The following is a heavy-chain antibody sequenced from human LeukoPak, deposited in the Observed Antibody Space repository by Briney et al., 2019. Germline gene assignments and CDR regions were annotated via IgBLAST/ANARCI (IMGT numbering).Heavy chain of an antibody. Sequence: SETLSLTCAVYGGSFSGYYWSWIRQPPGKGPEWIGEINHSGSTNYNPSLKSRVTISVDTSKNQFSLKLSSVTAADTAVYYCAREPLYCSSTSCYRDYWGQGTLVTVSS. CDR1: GGSFSGYY. CDR2: INHSGST. J-gene: IGHJ4*02. CDR3: AREPLYCSSTSCYRDY. V-gene: IGHV4-34*01. D-gene: IGHD2-2*02.